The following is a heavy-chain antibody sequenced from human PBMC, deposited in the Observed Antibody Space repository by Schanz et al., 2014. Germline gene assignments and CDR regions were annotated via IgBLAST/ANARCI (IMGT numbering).Heavy chain of an antibody. CDR2: INTNTGKP. CDR3: AKRAFGEVATIERHFDY. J-gene: IGHJ4*02. CDR1: GYSFTGYS. D-gene: IGHD5-12*01. Sequence: QVQLVQSGVEVKKPGASVKVSCKASGYSFTGYSMHWVRQAPGQGLEWMGWINTNTGKPTYAQGFTGRFVFSLDTSVSTVYLQISSLKAEDTAVYYCAKRAFGEVATIERHFDYWGQGTLVTVSS. V-gene: IGHV7-4-1*02.